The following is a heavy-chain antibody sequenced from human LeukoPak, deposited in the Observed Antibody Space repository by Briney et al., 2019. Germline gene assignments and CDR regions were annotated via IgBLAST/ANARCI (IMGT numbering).Heavy chain of an antibody. Sequence: ASVKASCKVSGYTLTELSMHWVRQAPGKGLEWMGGFDPEDGETIYAQKFQGRVTMTEDTSTDTAYMELSSLRSEDTAVYYCATVERELLHFDYWGQGTLVTVSS. CDR2: FDPEDGET. CDR3: ATVERELLHFDY. D-gene: IGHD1-26*01. V-gene: IGHV1-24*01. CDR1: GYTLTELS. J-gene: IGHJ4*02.